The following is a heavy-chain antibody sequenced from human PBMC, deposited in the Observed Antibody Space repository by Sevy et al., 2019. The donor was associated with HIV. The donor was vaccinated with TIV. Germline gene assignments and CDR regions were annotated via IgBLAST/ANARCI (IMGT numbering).Heavy chain of an antibody. CDR2: INHSGST. D-gene: IGHD2-2*01. Sequence: SETLSLTCAVYGGSFSGYYWSWIRQPPGKGLEWIGEINHSGSTNYNPFLKSRFTISVETSKNQFSLKLSSVTAADTAVYYWARVPYCSSTSCYLAYYYYGMDVWGKGTTVTVSS. V-gene: IGHV4-34*01. J-gene: IGHJ6*04. CDR3: ARVPYCSSTSCYLAYYYYGMDV. CDR1: GGSFSGYY.